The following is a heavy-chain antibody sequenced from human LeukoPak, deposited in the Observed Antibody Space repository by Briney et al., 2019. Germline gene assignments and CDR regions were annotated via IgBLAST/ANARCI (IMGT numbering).Heavy chain of an antibody. J-gene: IGHJ6*02. CDR2: ISASGGST. CDR1: GFTFSSSA. D-gene: IGHD4-23*01. Sequence: GGSLRLSCAGSGFTFSSSAMSWVRQVPGKGLEWVSGISASGGSTYYADSVGGRFTISRDNSKNTLYVQMNSLRDEDTAVYYCAKALSPDYGGNSGYYYYYGMDVWGQGTTVTVSS. V-gene: IGHV3-23*01. CDR3: AKALSPDYGGNSGYYYYYGMDV.